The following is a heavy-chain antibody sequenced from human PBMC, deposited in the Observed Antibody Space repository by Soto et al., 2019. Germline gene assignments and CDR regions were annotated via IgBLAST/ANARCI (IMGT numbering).Heavy chain of an antibody. J-gene: IGHJ6*02. CDR1: GGSISSYY. V-gene: IGHV4-4*07. CDR2: IYPSGST. D-gene: IGHD2-2*01. CDR3: RSSTSCYDESCVDV. Sequence: SETLSLTCTVSGGSISSYYWSWIRQPAGKRLEWIGRIYPSGSTNYNPSLKSRVTMSIGTSKNQCSLKLTSVTAADTAMYYCRSSTSCYDESCVDVWGQGAMVTVSS.